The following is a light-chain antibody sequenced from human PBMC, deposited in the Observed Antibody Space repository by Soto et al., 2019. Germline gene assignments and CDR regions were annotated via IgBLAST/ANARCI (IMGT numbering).Light chain of an antibody. CDR2: GAS. V-gene: IGKV3-20*01. CDR1: QSVSSNF. CDR3: HQYATSPQT. Sequence: EIVLTQSPGTLSLSPGERVTLSCRASQSVSSNFLAWYQQKPGQAPRLLIYGASTRAPGIPDKFSGSGSGTDFTLTITRLEPEDFAVYFCHQYATSPQTFGQGTKLEIK. J-gene: IGKJ2*01.